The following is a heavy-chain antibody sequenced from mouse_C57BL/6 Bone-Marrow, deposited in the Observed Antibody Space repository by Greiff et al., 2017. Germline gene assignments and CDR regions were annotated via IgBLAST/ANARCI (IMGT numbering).Heavy chain of an antibody. J-gene: IGHJ4*01. D-gene: IGHD2-2*01. Sequence: EVQLQESGGDLVKPGGSLKLSCAASGFTFTSYGMSWVRQTPDKRLEWVATISSGGSYTYYPDSVKGRFTISRDNAKNTLYLQISSLKSEDTAMYYGAKHGGYDGHYAMDYWGQGTSVTVSS. V-gene: IGHV5-6*01. CDR3: AKHGGYDGHYAMDY. CDR2: ISSGGSYT. CDR1: GFTFTSYG.